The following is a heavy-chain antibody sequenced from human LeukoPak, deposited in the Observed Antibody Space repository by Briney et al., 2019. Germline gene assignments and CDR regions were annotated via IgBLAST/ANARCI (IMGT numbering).Heavy chain of an antibody. Sequence: SQTLSLTCTVSGGSISSGGYYWSWIRQHPGKGLEWIGYIYYSGSTYYNPSLKSRVTISVDTSKNQFSLKVSSVTAADTAVYYCARGANPGIAVAAPFDYWGQGTLVTVSS. V-gene: IGHV4-31*03. J-gene: IGHJ4*02. D-gene: IGHD6-19*01. CDR2: IYYSGST. CDR3: ARGANPGIAVAAPFDY. CDR1: GGSISSGGYY.